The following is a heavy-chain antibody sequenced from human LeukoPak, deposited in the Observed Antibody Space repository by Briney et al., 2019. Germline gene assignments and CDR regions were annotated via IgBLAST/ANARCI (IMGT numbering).Heavy chain of an antibody. J-gene: IGHJ3*02. D-gene: IGHD6-13*01. V-gene: IGHV3-30*02. CDR2: IRYDGSNK. CDR1: GFTFSSYG. CDR3: AKDQESSWYDAFDI. Sequence: GGSLRLSCAPSGFTFSSYGMHWVRQAPGKGLEWVAFIRYDGSNKYYADSVKGRFTISRDNSKNTLYLQMNSLRAEDTAVYYCAKDQESSWYDAFDIWGQGTMVTVSS.